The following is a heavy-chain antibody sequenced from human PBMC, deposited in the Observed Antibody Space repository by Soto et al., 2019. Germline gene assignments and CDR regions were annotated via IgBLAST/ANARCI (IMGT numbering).Heavy chain of an antibody. J-gene: IGHJ4*02. D-gene: IGHD5-18*01. Sequence: GVSLRDSYAASGVTFSGYARSWARQATGKGLEWVSAISGSGGSTYYADSVKGRFTISRDNSKNTLYLQMNSLRAEDTAVYYCAKVDTAMAQYYFDYWGQGTLVTVSS. CDR3: AKVDTAMAQYYFDY. CDR1: GVTFSGYA. V-gene: IGHV3-23*01. CDR2: ISGSGGST.